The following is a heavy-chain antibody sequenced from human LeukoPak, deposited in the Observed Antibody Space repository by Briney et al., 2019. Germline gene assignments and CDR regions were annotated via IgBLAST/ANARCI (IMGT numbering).Heavy chain of an antibody. D-gene: IGHD4/OR15-4a*01. CDR3: ARDPGAFPYFFDY. CDR2: IDSDSTYI. Sequence: GFLRLSCAASGFTFSNYDMNWVRQAPGKGLEWVSSIDSDSTYIHYADSVKGRFTISRDNARNSLYLQMNSLRDEDTAVYYCARDPGAFPYFFDYWGQGTLVTVSS. J-gene: IGHJ4*02. V-gene: IGHV3-21*01. CDR1: GFTFSNYD.